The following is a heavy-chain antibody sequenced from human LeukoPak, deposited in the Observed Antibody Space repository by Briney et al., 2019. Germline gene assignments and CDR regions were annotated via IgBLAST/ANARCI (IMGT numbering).Heavy chain of an antibody. Sequence: ASVKVSCKASGYTFTGYYMHWVRQAPGQGLEWMGWIKPNSGGTNYAQKFQGRVTMTRDTSISTAYMELSRLRSDDTAVYYCAYDIAAAGTWWFDPWGQGTLVTVSS. V-gene: IGHV1-2*02. CDR1: GYTFTGYY. CDR2: IKPNSGGT. J-gene: IGHJ5*02. D-gene: IGHD6-13*01. CDR3: AYDIAAAGTWWFDP.